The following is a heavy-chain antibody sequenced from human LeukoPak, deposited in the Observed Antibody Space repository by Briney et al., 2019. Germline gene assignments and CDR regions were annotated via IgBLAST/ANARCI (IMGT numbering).Heavy chain of an antibody. CDR1: GFTFSSYA. CDR3: AKGKYSGYDLNNWFDP. J-gene: IGHJ5*02. V-gene: IGHV3-64*04. Sequence: GGSLRLSCSASGFTFSSYAMHWVRQAPGKGLEYVSAINNNGGTTYYADSVKGRFTISRDNSKNTLYLQMNSLRAEDTAVYYCAKGKYSGYDLNNWFDPWGQGTLVTVSS. CDR2: INNNGGTT. D-gene: IGHD5-12*01.